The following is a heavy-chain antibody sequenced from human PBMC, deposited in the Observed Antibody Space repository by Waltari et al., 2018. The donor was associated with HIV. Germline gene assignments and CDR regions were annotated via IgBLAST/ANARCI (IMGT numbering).Heavy chain of an antibody. CDR2: IWYDGSNK. CDR3: ARENGFRSRDAFDI. V-gene: IGHV3-33*01. CDR1: GFTLSSYG. D-gene: IGHD2-8*01. J-gene: IGHJ3*02. Sequence: QVQLVESGGGVVQPGRSLRLSCAASGFTLSSYGMHWVRQAPGKGLEWVAVIWYDGSNKYYADSVKGRFTISRDNSKNTLYLQMNSLRAEDTAVYYCARENGFRSRDAFDIWGQGTMVTVSS.